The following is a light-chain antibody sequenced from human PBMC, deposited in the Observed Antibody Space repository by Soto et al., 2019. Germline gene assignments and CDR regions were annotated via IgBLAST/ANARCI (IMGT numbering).Light chain of an antibody. CDR3: QQHGSSPTWT. J-gene: IGKJ1*01. CDR1: QSVSSNY. V-gene: IGKV3-20*01. CDR2: GAS. Sequence: VLTQSRRTLSLSPGERANPSSTASQSVSSNYLAWYQPKPGQAPRLLLYGASTRATGIPATFSGSGSGTDFTLTTSRLQPEDSAVYYCQQHGSSPTWTFGQGTKVDI.